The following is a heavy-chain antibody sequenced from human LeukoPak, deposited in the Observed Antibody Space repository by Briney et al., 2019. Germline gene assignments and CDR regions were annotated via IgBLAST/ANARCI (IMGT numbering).Heavy chain of an antibody. D-gene: IGHD3-10*01. CDR2: SYYSRST. V-gene: IGHV4-39*07. Sequence: PSETLSLTCTVSGCSISSSSYSWGWIRQPPGKGLEWNANSYYSRSTYYNPSLKSRVTISVDTYKNQFSLKLTSVTAADAAVYYCSRSWRGSGALDWFDPWGQGTLVTVSS. J-gene: IGHJ5*02. CDR3: SRSWRGSGALDWFDP. CDR1: GCSISSSSYS.